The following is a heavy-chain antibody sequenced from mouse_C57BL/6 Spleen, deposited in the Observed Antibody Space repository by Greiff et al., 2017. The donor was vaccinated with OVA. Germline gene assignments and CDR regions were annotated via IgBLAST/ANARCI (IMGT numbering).Heavy chain of an antibody. CDR3: ASTTVASSGYYAMDY. V-gene: IGHV2-2*01. Sequence: VQLQQSGPGLVQPSQSLSITCTVSGFSLTSYGVHWVRQSPGKGLEWLGVIWSGGSTDYNAAFISRLSISKDNSKSQVFFKMNSLQADDTARYYCASTTVASSGYYAMDYWGQGTSVTVSS. CDR1: GFSLTSYG. J-gene: IGHJ4*01. CDR2: IWSGGST. D-gene: IGHD1-1*01.